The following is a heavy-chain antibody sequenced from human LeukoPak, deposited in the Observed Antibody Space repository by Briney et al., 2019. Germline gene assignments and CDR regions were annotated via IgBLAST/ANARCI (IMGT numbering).Heavy chain of an antibody. Sequence: GRSLRLSCAASGFTFSSYSMHWVRQAPGKGLEYVSGISSNGGSTNYANSVKGRFTISRDNSKNTLYLKMGSLRVEDMAVYYCARDLRGSNAYWGQGTLVTVSS. CDR1: GFTFSSYS. D-gene: IGHD1-26*01. J-gene: IGHJ4*02. CDR3: ARDLRGSNAY. V-gene: IGHV3-64*01. CDR2: ISSNGGST.